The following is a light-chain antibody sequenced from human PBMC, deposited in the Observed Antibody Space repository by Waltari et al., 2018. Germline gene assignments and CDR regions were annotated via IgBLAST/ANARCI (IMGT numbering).Light chain of an antibody. Sequence: DIQMTQSPSTLSASVGDRVTITCRASQSISVWLAWYQQKPGKAPKPLIYKASSLESGVPSRFSGSGSGTEFTLTISSLQPDDFATYYCQHYNSYPWTFGEGTKVEIK. CDR1: QSISVW. CDR2: KAS. J-gene: IGKJ1*01. CDR3: QHYNSYPWT. V-gene: IGKV1-5*03.